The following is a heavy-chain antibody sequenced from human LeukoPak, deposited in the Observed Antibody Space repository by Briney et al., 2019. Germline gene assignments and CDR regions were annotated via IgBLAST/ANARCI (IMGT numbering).Heavy chain of an antibody. D-gene: IGHD3-16*01. CDR1: GYTFTDFY. V-gene: IGHV1-2*02. Sequence: ASVKVSCKASGYTFTDFYVHWVRQAPGQGPEWVGWINPGSGDTNQAQKFQDRATLTRDTSITTAYMEMRRLTLDDTAIYYCARGLGGRDFWGHGTRVTVSS. CDR3: ARGLGGRDF. J-gene: IGHJ4*01. CDR2: INPGSGDT.